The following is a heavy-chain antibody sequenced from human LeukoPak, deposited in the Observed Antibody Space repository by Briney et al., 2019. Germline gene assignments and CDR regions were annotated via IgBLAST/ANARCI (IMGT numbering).Heavy chain of an antibody. D-gene: IGHD2-15*01. V-gene: IGHV4-31*03. CDR2: IYYSGST. CDR1: GGSISSGGYY. J-gene: IGHJ5*02. Sequence: SQTLSLTCTVSGGSISSGGYYWSWIRQHPGKGLEWLGYIYYSGSTYYNPSLKSRVTISVDTSKNQFSLKLSSVTAADTAVYYCARGAYCSGGSCYSGGSWFDPWGQGTLVTVSS. CDR3: ARGAYCSGGSCYSGGSWFDP.